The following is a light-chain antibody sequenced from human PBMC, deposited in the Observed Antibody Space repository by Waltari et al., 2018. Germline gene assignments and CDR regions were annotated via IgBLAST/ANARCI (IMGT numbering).Light chain of an antibody. CDR2: RND. V-gene: IGLV1-47*01. CDR1: TTNIGSNS. CDR3: AAWDDSLRGFIM. Sequence: QSVLTQPPSASGTPGQRVTIPCSGSTTNIGSNSVHWYQQLPGAAPKLLIYRNDQRPSGVPDRCSGSKTGTSASLAISGLRSEDEADYYCAAWDDSLRGFIMFGGGTKLTVL. J-gene: IGLJ3*02.